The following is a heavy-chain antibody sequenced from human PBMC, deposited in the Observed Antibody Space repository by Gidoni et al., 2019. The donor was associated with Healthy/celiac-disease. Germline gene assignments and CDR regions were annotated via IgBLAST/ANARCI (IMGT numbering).Heavy chain of an antibody. Sequence: QLQLQESGPGLVKPSETLSLTCTVSGGSIRSSSYYWGWIRQPQGKGLAWIGIIYYSGSTYYNPSLKSRVTISVDTSKNQFSLKLSSVTAADTAVYYCARHSYYDSSGYVDYWGQGTLVTVS. D-gene: IGHD3-22*01. J-gene: IGHJ4*02. CDR2: IYYSGST. V-gene: IGHV4-39*01. CDR3: ARHSYYDSSGYVDY. CDR1: GGSIRSSSYY.